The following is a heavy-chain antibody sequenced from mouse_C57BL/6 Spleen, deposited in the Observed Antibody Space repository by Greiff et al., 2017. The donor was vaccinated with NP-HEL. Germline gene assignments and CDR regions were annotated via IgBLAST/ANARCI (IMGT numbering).Heavy chain of an antibody. CDR1: GFTFSDYG. CDR3: ARRSYGSYWYFDV. D-gene: IGHD1-1*01. J-gene: IGHJ1*03. V-gene: IGHV5-15*01. Sequence: EVHLVESGGGLVQPGGSLKLSCAASGFTFSDYGMAWVRQAPRKGPEWVAFISNLAYSIYYADTVTGRFTISRENAKNPLYLEMSSLISEDTAMYYCARRSYGSYWYFDVWGTGTTVTVSS. CDR2: ISNLAYSI.